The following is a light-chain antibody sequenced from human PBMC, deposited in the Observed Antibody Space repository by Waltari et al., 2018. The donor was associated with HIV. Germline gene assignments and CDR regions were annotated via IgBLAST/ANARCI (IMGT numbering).Light chain of an antibody. V-gene: IGKV3-15*01. J-gene: IGKJ1*01. CDR2: GTS. Sequence: EILLTQSPAPLSVSPGERANLSCRASQSVTSNLAWYPQEPGQTPRLLISGTSTMATDIPAMFSGSGSGTEFTLTISSLQSEDFAVYYCHHYNNWRETFGQGTKVEIK. CDR3: HHYNNWRET. CDR1: QSVTSN.